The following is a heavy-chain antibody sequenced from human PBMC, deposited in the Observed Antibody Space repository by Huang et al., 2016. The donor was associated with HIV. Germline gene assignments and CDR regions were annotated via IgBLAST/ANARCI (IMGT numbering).Heavy chain of an antibody. V-gene: IGHV3-74*01. J-gene: IGHJ3*02. CDR1: GFTFTRYW. Sequence: EVRLVESGGGLVQPEGSLRLSCAASGFTFTRYWMHWVLQAPGKGVVWVARMNSDGKVKNYADYGQGRFTIFRDNAKNTLYLQMNSRRVEDTAVYSCVRARYSSSWSGGGAFDIWGQGTMVTVSS. CDR2: MNSDGKVK. CDR3: VRARYSSSWSGGGAFDI. D-gene: IGHD6-13*01.